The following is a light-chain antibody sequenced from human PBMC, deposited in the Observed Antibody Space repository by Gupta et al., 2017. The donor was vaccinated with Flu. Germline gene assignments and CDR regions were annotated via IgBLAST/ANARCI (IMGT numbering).Light chain of an antibody. CDR3: MIWHGSAWV. Sequence: QAVLPPPSSLSASPGASARLTCTLRTPINLDPYRRYWYQQQPGRPPQCLLMYKSDSDKQQGSGVPSRFPCSKDASSTARSLLISGRQDEAADEYYWMIWHGSAWVFGGGNKWTVL. V-gene: IGLV5-45*03. CDR2: YKSDSDK. J-gene: IGLJ3*02. CDR1: TPINLDPYR.